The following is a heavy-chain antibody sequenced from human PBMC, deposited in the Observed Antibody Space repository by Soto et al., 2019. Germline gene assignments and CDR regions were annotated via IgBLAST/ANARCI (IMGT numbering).Heavy chain of an antibody. CDR1: GYPVTAYY. CDR3: ARGGGVGVAGSAAFDM. CDR2: INPATGAA. D-gene: IGHD3-3*01. J-gene: IGHJ3*02. Sequence: QLHLVQSGAVVKKPGASVTVSCSASGYPVTAYYMHWVRQAPGRGLEWMGGINPATGAAKYTQTLQGRVTLTRDTSTNTVFLELGGLTSEDTAVFYWARGGGVGVAGSAAFDMWGQGTLVTVSS. V-gene: IGHV1-2*02.